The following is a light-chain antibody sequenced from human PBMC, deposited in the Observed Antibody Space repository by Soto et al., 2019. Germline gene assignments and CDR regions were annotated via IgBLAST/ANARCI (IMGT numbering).Light chain of an antibody. CDR3: QQYDSSPLT. J-gene: IGKJ4*01. CDR2: GAS. V-gene: IGKV3-20*01. CDR1: QRVSSSY. Sequence: IVLTQTPGTLSLSPGEIATLSCRAIQRVSSSYLAWYQQKAGQSPRLIIYGASSRASGVPDRFSGSGSGTECRLTISTLQADDLAAYYCQQYDSSPLTLGEGTKVDIK.